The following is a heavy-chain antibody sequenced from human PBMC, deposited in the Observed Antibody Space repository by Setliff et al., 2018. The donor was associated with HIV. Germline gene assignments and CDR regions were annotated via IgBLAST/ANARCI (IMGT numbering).Heavy chain of an antibody. D-gene: IGHD6-13*01. Sequence: GGSLRLSCAASGFTFSSAWMGWVRQAPAKGLEWVANISPDGSATYYADAVKGRLTISRDNARNTLYLEMNSLRVEDTAVYYCVRVAGFSSSWFGYWGQGTLVTVSS. J-gene: IGHJ4*02. CDR2: ISPDGSAT. V-gene: IGHV3-7*04. CDR3: VRVAGFSSSWFGY. CDR1: GFTFSSAW.